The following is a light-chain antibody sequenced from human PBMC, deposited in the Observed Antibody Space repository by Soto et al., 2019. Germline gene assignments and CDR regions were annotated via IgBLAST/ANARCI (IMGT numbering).Light chain of an antibody. CDR1: SSDVGSYNR. CDR3: SSYTTSSTYV. CDR2: DVS. J-gene: IGLJ1*01. V-gene: IGLV2-18*02. Sequence: QSALTQPPSVSGSPGQSVAISCTGTSSDVGSYNRVSWYQPPPGTAPKLMIFDVSNRPSGVPDRFSGSKSGNTASLTISGLQAEDEAYYYCSSYTTSSTYVCGTGTKVTVL.